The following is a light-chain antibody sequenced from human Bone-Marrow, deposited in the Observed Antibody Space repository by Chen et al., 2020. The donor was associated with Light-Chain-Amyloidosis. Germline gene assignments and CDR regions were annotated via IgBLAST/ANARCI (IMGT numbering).Light chain of an antibody. V-gene: IGLV2-8*01. CDR1: SSDVGGHNY. Sequence: QSALTQPPSASGSPGQSVTISCTGTSSDVGGHNYVSWYQQHPGKAPKLMIYEVTNRPSGVPDRFSGSKSGNTASLTVSGLHTEDEAAYYCSSYAGRNNLVFGGGTKLTV. CDR3: SSYAGRNNLV. CDR2: EVT. J-gene: IGLJ3*02.